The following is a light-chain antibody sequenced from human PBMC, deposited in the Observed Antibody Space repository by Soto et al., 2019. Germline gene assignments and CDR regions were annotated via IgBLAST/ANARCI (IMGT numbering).Light chain of an antibody. J-gene: IGKJ5*01. CDR3: QQFNSYPIT. V-gene: IGKV1-5*01. CDR2: DAS. CDR1: QTTDSW. Sequence: DIQMTQSPSTLSASVGDRVTITCRASQTTDSWLAWYQQKPGEAPKLLIYDASSLESGVPSRFSGSGSGTEFTLTIGGLQPDDFATYYCQQFNSYPITFGQGTRLEI.